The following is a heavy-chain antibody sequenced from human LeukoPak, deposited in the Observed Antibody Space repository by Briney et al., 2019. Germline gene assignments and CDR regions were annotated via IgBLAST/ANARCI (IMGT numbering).Heavy chain of an antibody. CDR2: IWYDGSNK. Sequence: GGSLRLSCAASGFTFSNYWMSWVRQAPGKGLEWVAVIWYDGSNKYYADSVKGRFTISRDNSKNTLCLQMNSLRAEDTAVYYCARDDSSGYYYGYFDYWGQGTLVTVSS. V-gene: IGHV3-33*08. CDR1: GFTFSNYW. J-gene: IGHJ4*02. D-gene: IGHD3-22*01. CDR3: ARDDSSGYYYGYFDY.